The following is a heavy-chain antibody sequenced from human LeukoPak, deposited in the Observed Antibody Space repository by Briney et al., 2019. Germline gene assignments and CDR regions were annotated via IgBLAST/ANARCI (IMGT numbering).Heavy chain of an antibody. V-gene: IGHV1-69*05. CDR3: ARDYSPIAVAGTGVYWYFDL. CDR2: LIPIFGTT. J-gene: IGHJ2*01. D-gene: IGHD6-19*01. Sequence: GASVKLSCKSSGYTFTRHSMNWVRHARAQGLEWMGWLIPIFGTTNDAQKFQGRVTITTDKSTSTAYMELSSLRSEDTAVYYCARDYSPIAVAGTGVYWYFDLWGRGTLVTVSS. CDR1: GYTFTRHS.